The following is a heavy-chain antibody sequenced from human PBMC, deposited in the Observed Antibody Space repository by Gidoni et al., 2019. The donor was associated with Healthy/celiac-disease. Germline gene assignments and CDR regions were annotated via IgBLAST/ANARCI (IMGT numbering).Heavy chain of an antibody. J-gene: IGHJ5*02. V-gene: IGHV3-30*18. D-gene: IGHD3-10*01. Sequence: QVQLVESGGGVVQPGRSLRLSCAASGFTFRSYGMHWVRQAPGKGLEWVAVISYDGSNKYYADSVKGRFTISRDNSKNTLYLQMNSLRAEDTAVYYCAKASGGAGLWFGEFPWGQGTLVTVSS. CDR2: ISYDGSNK. CDR1: GFTFRSYG. CDR3: AKASGGAGLWFGEFP.